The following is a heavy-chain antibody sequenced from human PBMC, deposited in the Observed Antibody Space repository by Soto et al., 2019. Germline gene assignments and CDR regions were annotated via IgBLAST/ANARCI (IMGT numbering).Heavy chain of an antibody. J-gene: IGHJ4*02. D-gene: IGHD2-2*01. Sequence: QLQLQESGPGLVKPSETLYLTCTVSGGSISSSSCYWAWVRHPPGKGLEWIGSIYYSGTTYYNPSLKSRVTISEDTSKNQFSLKLSSVTAADTAVFYCARLIHCKTTSCYFDYWGQGTLVTVSS. CDR1: GGSISSSSCY. CDR3: ARLIHCKTTSCYFDY. V-gene: IGHV4-39*01. CDR2: IYYSGTT.